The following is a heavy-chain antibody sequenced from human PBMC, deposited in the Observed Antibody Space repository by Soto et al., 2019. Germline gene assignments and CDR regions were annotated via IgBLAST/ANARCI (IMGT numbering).Heavy chain of an antibody. CDR3: ARGVTVGVTGPDY. Sequence: EVQLVESGGGLIQPGGSLRLSCAASGFTVSSRYMSWVRQAPGKGLEWVSVIYTDGRTFYADSVKGRFTISRDNSKNTLYLQMDSLRAEDTAVYYGARGVTVGVTGPDYWGQGKLVTVSS. V-gene: IGHV3-53*01. J-gene: IGHJ4*02. D-gene: IGHD1-20*01. CDR1: GFTVSSRY. CDR2: IYTDGRT.